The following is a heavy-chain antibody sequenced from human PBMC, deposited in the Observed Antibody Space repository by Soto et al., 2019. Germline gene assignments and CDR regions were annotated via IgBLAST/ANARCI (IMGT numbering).Heavy chain of an antibody. CDR1: GGSISRSSYY. D-gene: IGHD1-20*01. V-gene: IGHV4-39*02. Sequence: QLQLQESGPGLVKPSETLSLTCTVSGGSISRSSYYWGWIRQPPGKGLEWIGNIYYSGNTYYNPSLQSRVTISVDTSKNHFSLKLTSATAADTAVYYCARRITRHERFDYWGQGALVTVSS. CDR3: ARRITRHERFDY. CDR2: IYYSGNT. J-gene: IGHJ4*02.